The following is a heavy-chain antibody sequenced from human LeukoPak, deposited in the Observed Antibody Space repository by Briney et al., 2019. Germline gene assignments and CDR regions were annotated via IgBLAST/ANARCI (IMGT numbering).Heavy chain of an antibody. D-gene: IGHD5-24*01. CDR3: ARGRGGDGYNWLCYFDY. J-gene: IGHJ4*02. Sequence: GGSLRLSCAASGCTFSSYAMHWVRQAPGKGLEWVAVISYDGSNKYYADSVKGRFTISRDNSKTTLYLQMNSLRSEDTAVYYCARGRGGDGYNWLCYFDYWGQGTLVTVSS. V-gene: IGHV3-30-3*01. CDR1: GCTFSSYA. CDR2: ISYDGSNK.